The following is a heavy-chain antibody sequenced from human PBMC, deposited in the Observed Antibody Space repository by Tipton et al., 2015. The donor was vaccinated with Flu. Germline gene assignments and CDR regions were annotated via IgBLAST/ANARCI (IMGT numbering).Heavy chain of an antibody. V-gene: IGHV4-39*01. Sequence: GLVKPSETLSLTCTVSGGSISSSSYYWGWIRQPPGKGLEWIGSIYYSGSTYYNPSLKSRVTISVDTSKNQFSLKLSSVTAADTAVYYCAGALRFLEWFPARSHYFDYWGQGTLVTVSS. CDR3: AGALRFLEWFPARSHYFDY. D-gene: IGHD3-3*01. J-gene: IGHJ4*02. CDR1: GGSISSSSYY. CDR2: IYYSGST.